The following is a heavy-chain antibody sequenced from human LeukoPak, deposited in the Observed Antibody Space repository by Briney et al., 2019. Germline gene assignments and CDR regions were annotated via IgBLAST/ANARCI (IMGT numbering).Heavy chain of an antibody. V-gene: IGHV1-46*01. CDR3: ARDRRGRRWLQNGGAFDI. CDR2: INPSGGST. J-gene: IGHJ3*02. D-gene: IGHD5-24*01. CDR1: GYTFTSYY. Sequence: ASVKVSCKASGYTFTSYYMHWVRQAPGQGLEWMGIINPSGGSTSYAQKFQGRVTMSRDTSTSTVYMELSSLRSEDTAVYYCARDRRGRRWLQNGGAFDIWGQGTMVTVSS.